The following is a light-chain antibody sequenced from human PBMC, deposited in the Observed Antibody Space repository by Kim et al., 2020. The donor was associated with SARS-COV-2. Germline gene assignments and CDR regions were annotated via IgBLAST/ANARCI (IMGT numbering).Light chain of an antibody. CDR3: QQYSNSPPYT. J-gene: IGKJ2*01. CDR1: QSVSSSY. Sequence: EIVLTQSPGTLSLSPGERATLSCRASQSVSSSYLAWYQQKPGQAPRLLMYGSSNRATGIPDRFSGSASGTDFTLTISRLEPEDFAVYYCQQYSNSPPYTFGQGTKLEI. CDR2: GSS. V-gene: IGKV3-20*01.